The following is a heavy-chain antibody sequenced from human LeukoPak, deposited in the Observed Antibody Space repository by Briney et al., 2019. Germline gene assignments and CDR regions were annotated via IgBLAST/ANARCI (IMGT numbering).Heavy chain of an antibody. CDR1: GFTVSSNF. CDR2: IYSSGST. V-gene: IGHV3-66*01. J-gene: IGHJ4*02. Sequence: PGGSLRLSCAASGFTVSSNFVSWVRQAPGKGLEWVSVIYSSGSTYYADSVKGRFTISRDNSKNTLYLQMNSLRAEDTAVYYCARDLLDYWGQGTLVSVPS. CDR3: ARDLLDY.